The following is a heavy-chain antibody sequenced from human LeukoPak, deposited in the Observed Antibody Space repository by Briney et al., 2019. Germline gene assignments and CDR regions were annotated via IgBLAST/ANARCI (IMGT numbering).Heavy chain of an antibody. Sequence: GRSLTLSCAVSGFTFSSHAIHWVRQAPGKGLEWVSVISHDGSNQYYADSVKGRFTISRDNSKNTLYLQMKSLSAEDTAIYYCAGGGDTSTWYRALDSWGQGTLVIVLSDYWDQGTLVTVSS. CDR1: GFTFSSHA. J-gene: IGHJ4*02. D-gene: IGHD6-13*01. V-gene: IGHV3-30*04. CDR2: ISHDGSNQ. CDR3: AGGGDTSTWYRALDSWGQGTLVIVLSDY.